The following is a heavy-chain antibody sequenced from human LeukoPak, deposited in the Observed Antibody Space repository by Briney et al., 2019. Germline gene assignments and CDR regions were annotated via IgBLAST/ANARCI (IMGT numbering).Heavy chain of an antibody. CDR1: GGSITNYY. CDR3: ARHIGKWGFDY. V-gene: IGHV4-59*08. Sequence: SETLSLTCTVSGGSITNYYWSWIRQAPGRGLEWIGNIHYSGGTKYKPSLKSRISISVDTPKNQFALKLTSVTAADTAVYSCARHIGKWGFDYWGQGTLVPVPS. J-gene: IGHJ4*02. D-gene: IGHD1-26*01. CDR2: IHYSGGT.